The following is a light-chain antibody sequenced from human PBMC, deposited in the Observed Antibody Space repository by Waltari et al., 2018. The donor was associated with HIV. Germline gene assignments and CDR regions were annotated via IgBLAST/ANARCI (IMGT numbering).Light chain of an antibody. CDR1: RSNIGAGFH. Sequence: QSVLPQPPSVSGAPGQRVTIARTGTRSNIGAGFHVPWYQQLPGNAPKPLIYYTNIRPSGVPDRFSGSKSGTSASLAITGLQSEDEADYYCQSYDMSQSGSLVFGGGTKLTVL. V-gene: IGLV1-40*01. J-gene: IGLJ2*01. CDR3: QSYDMSQSGSLV. CDR2: YTN.